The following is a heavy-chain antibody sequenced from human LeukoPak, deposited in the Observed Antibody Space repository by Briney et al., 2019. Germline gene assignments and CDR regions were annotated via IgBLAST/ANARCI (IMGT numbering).Heavy chain of an antibody. Sequence: SETLSLTCTVSGDSTSNYYWSWIRQPAGKGLEWTGRIYITGDTNYNPSLESRVTMSVDPSKNQVSLNLEYVTAADTAVYYCARVTAYFPFDYWGQGTLVTVSS. V-gene: IGHV4-4*07. CDR2: IYITGDT. D-gene: IGHD2/OR15-2a*01. J-gene: IGHJ4*02. CDR3: ARVTAYFPFDY. CDR1: GDSTSNYY.